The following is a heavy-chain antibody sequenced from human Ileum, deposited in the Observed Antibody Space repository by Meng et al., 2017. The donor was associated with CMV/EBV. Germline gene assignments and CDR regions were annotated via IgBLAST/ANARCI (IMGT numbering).Heavy chain of an antibody. D-gene: IGHD5-12*01. V-gene: IGHV1-18*01. J-gene: IGHJ4*02. Sequence: ASVKVSCKTSGYTFPNYDISWVRQAPGQGLEWMGWISAYNGNTIYAQTFQGRVTMTTDTSTSTAYMELTSLRSDDTAVYYCAGPRVDSIMAHWGQGTLVTVSS. CDR1: GYTFPNYD. CDR3: AGPRVDSIMAH. CDR2: ISAYNGNT.